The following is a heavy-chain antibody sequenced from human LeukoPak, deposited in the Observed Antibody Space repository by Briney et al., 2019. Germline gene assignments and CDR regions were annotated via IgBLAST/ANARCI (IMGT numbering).Heavy chain of an antibody. D-gene: IGHD4-11*01. CDR2: ISAYNGNT. J-gene: IGHJ4*02. Sequence: ASVKVSCKASGYTFTGYYMHWVRQAPGQGLEWMGWISAYNGNTNYAQKLQGRVTMTTDTSTSTAYMELRSLRSDDTAVYYCARDRSYYSNSIRFDYWGQGTLVTVSS. CDR3: ARDRSYYSNSIRFDY. CDR1: GYTFTGYY. V-gene: IGHV1-18*04.